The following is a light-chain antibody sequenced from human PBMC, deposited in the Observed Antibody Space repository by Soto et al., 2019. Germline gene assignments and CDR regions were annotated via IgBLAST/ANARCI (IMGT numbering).Light chain of an antibody. CDR3: QQYYSYPLT. Sequence: DIQMTQSPSTLSASVGDRVTITCRARQSISNYLNWYQLKPGKVPKLLIYAASTLQTGVPSRFSGSGSGTDFTLTISCLLSEDFATYYCQQYYSYPLTFGQGTRLEIK. CDR2: AAS. CDR1: QSISNY. J-gene: IGKJ5*01. V-gene: IGKV1-39*01.